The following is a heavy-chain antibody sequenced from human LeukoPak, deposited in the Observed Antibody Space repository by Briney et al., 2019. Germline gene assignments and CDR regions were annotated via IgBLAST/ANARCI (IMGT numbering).Heavy chain of an antibody. CDR2: ISGSGGST. CDR3: ARESNKQQALDY. CDR1: GFTFSSYA. Sequence: PGGSLRLSCAASGFTFSSYAMSWVRQAPGKGLEWVSAISGSGGSTYYADSVKGRFTISRDNSKNSLYLQMNSLRAEDTAVYYCARESNKQQALDYWGQGTLVTVSS. V-gene: IGHV3-23*01. D-gene: IGHD6-13*01. J-gene: IGHJ4*02.